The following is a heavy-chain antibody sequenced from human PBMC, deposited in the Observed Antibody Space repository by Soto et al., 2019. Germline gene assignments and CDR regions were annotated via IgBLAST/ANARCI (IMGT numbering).Heavy chain of an antibody. CDR3: ARGGYGDDWPDY. D-gene: IGHD4-17*01. CDR1: GGTFSSYA. CDR2: IIPIFGTA. V-gene: IGHV1-69*13. J-gene: IGHJ4*02. Sequence: ASVKVSCKASGGTFSSYAISWVRQAPGQGLEWMGGIIPIFGTANYAQKFQGRVTITADESTSTAYMELSSLRSEDTAVYYCARGGYGDDWPDYWGQGTLVTVSS.